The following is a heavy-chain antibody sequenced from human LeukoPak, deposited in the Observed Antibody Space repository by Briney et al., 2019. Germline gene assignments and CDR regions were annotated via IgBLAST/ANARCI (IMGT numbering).Heavy chain of an antibody. J-gene: IGHJ4*02. V-gene: IGHV3-23*01. CDR3: ANLPIQWLVPLSFDY. Sequence: PGGSLRLSCAASGSTFSSYAMSWVRQAPGKGLEWVSAISGSGGSTYYADSVKGRFTISRDNSKNTLYLQMNSLRAEDTAVYYCANLPIQWLVPLSFDYWGQGTLVTVSS. CDR2: ISGSGGST. D-gene: IGHD6-19*01. CDR1: GSTFSSYA.